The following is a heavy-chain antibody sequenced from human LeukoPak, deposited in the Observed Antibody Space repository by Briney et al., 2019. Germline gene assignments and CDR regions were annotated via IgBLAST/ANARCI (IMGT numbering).Heavy chain of an antibody. D-gene: IGHD5-18*01. J-gene: IGHJ5*02. CDR3: AKDRGYSYGSTNWFDP. Sequence: AAVKVSCKASGYTFTSYYMHWVRQAPGQGLEWMGLINPTGGSTGYSQKIQGRVTMTRDMSTSTAYMELSRLRSDDTAVYYSAKDRGYSYGSTNWFDPWGQGTLVTVSS. CDR1: GYTFTSYY. V-gene: IGHV1-46*01. CDR2: INPTGGST.